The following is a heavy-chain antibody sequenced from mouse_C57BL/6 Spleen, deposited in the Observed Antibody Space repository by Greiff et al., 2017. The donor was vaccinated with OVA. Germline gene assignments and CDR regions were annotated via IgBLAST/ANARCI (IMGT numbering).Heavy chain of an antibody. CDR2: IHPNSGST. J-gene: IGHJ1*03. CDR3: VDYYGSSYGYFDV. D-gene: IGHD1-1*01. CDR1: GYTFTSYW. Sequence: QVQLQQPGAELVKPGASVKLSCKASGYTFTSYWMHWVKQRPGQGLEWIGMIHPNSGSTNYNEKFKSKATLTVDKSSSTAYMQLSSLTSEDSAVYYCVDYYGSSYGYFDVWGTGTTVTVSS. V-gene: IGHV1-64*01.